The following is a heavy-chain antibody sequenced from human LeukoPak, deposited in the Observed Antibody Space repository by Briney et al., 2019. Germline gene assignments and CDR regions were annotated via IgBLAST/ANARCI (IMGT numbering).Heavy chain of an antibody. CDR3: ARGLSGSYYFNY. J-gene: IGHJ4*02. Sequence: ASVKVSCKASGYTFTSYAMHWVRQAPGQRLEWMGWINAGNGNTKYSQKFQGRVTITRDTSASTAYMELSSLRSEDTAVYYCARGLSGSYYFNYWGQGTLVTVSS. CDR2: INAGNGNT. CDR1: GYTFTSYA. D-gene: IGHD1-26*01. V-gene: IGHV1-3*01.